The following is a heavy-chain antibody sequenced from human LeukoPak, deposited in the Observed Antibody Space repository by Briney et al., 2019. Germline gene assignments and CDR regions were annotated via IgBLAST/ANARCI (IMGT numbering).Heavy chain of an antibody. J-gene: IGHJ4*02. V-gene: IGHV3-7*05. CDR1: GFTFSSYW. CDR2: IDQVGSEK. D-gene: IGHD2-15*01. Sequence: GGSLRLSCAASGFTFSSYWMTWVRQGPGKGLEWVATIDQVGSEKYYVDSVKGRFTTSRDNAKNSLYLQMNSLRAEDTAVYYCARDALGYCSGGRCYSPFDFWGQGTLVTVSS. CDR3: ARDALGYCSGGRCYSPFDF.